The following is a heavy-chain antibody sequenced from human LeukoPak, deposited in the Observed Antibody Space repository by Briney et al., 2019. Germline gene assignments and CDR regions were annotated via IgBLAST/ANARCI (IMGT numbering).Heavy chain of an antibody. D-gene: IGHD1-14*01. CDR2: IIPIFGTA. V-gene: IGHV1-69*13. CDR1: GGTFSSYA. CDR3: ARDGGPPGFRTNWFDP. J-gene: IGHJ5*02. Sequence: SVKVSCKASGGTFSSYAISWVRQAPGQGLEWMGGIIPIFGTANYAQKFQGRVTITADESTSTAYMELSSPRSEDTAVYYCARDGGPPGFRTNWFDPWGQGTLVTVSS.